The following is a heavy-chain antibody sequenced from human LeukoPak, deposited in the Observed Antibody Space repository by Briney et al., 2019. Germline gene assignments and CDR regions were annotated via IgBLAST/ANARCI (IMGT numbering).Heavy chain of an antibody. J-gene: IGHJ4*02. Sequence: GGTLRLSCAASGFSFSSYGMSWIRQAPGKGLEWVSYISSSGSTIYYADSVKGRFTISRDNAKNSLYLQMNSLRAEDTAVYYCARDYYGSGTLWDYWGQGTLVTVSS. D-gene: IGHD3-10*01. CDR3: ARDYYGSGTLWDY. CDR2: ISSSGSTI. V-gene: IGHV3-11*01. CDR1: GFSFSSYG.